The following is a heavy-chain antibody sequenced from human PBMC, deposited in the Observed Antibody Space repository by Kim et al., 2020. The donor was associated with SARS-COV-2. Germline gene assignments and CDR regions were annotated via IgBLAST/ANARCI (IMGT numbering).Heavy chain of an antibody. D-gene: IGHD6-13*01. V-gene: IGHV1-2*06. CDR2: INPDSGGA. CDR3: ARDVGAAAAPA. CDR1: GYTFTGYY. Sequence: ASVKVSCKASGYTFTGYYIYWVRQAPGQGLEWMGRINPDSGGADHAQEFRDRVTMTRDTSITTAYMELSRLTSDDTAIYYCARDVGAAAAPAWGQGTLVT. J-gene: IGHJ5*02.